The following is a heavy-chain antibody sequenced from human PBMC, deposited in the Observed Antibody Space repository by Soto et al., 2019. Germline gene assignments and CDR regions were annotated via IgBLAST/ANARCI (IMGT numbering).Heavy chain of an antibody. J-gene: IGHJ3*02. CDR3: ARLGYCSGGSCYGSTNYAFAI. CDR1: GGTIRSSYW. V-gene: IGHV4-4*02. D-gene: IGHD2-15*01. Sequence: SEILTLTYGGSGGTIRSSYWWRWLRPHAGKGLEWIGEIYHSGSTNYNPSLKRRVTISVDKSKNQLSLKLRSVTAAHTAVYYCARLGYCSGGSCYGSTNYAFAILVQG. CDR2: IYHSGST.